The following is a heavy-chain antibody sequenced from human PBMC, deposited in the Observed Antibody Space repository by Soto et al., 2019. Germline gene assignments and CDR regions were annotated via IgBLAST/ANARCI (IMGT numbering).Heavy chain of an antibody. CDR2: ISYDGSNK. Sequence: PGGSLRLSCAASGFTFSSYAMHWVRQAPGKGLEWVAVISYDGSNKYYADSVKGRFTISRDNSKNTLYLQMNSLRAEDTAVYYCAIIPYYYDSSGYFSGMGDNDAFDIWGQGTMVTVSS. V-gene: IGHV3-30-3*01. CDR3: AIIPYYYDSSGYFSGMGDNDAFDI. J-gene: IGHJ3*02. CDR1: GFTFSSYA. D-gene: IGHD3-22*01.